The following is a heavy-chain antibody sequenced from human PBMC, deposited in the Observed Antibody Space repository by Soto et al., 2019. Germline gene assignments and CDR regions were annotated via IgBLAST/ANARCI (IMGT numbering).Heavy chain of an antibody. CDR3: ARDGMTTGDT. CDR2: VLSSVSA. V-gene: IGHV4-4*07. J-gene: IGHJ4*02. D-gene: IGHD2-21*02. Sequence: SETLSLTCIVSGVSVRSYTWSWVRQPANKGLEWIGRVLSSVSATYNPSLKSRVSISMDTPENRISLKLDSVTAADAGVYFCARDGMTTGDTWGPGTLVTVSS. CDR1: GVSVRSYT.